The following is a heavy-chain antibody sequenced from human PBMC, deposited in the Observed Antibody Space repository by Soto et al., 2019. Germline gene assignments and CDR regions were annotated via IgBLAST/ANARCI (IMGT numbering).Heavy chain of an antibody. CDR3: ARHATVTIFGVVTQYYFDY. J-gene: IGHJ4*02. CDR1: GGSISSYY. D-gene: IGHD3-3*01. CDR2: IYYSGST. Sequence: SETLSLTCAVYGGSISSYYWSWIRQPPGKGLEWIGYIYYSGSTNYNPSLKSRVTISVDTSKNQFSLKLSSVTAADTAVYYCARHATVTIFGVVTQYYFDYWGQGTLVTVSS. V-gene: IGHV4-59*08.